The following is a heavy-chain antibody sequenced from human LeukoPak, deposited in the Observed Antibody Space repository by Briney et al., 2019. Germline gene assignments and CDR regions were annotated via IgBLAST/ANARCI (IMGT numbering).Heavy chain of an antibody. CDR2: LSGSGGST. D-gene: IGHD7-27*01. CDR1: GFTFSSYA. J-gene: IGHJ4*02. V-gene: IGHV3-23*01. CDR3: AREDGDPYSPFDY. Sequence: PGGSLRLSCAASGFTFSSYAMSWVRQAPGKGLEWVSALSGSGGSTYYTDSVKGRFTISRDNSRNTLYLQMNSLRAEDTAVYYCAREDGDPYSPFDYWGQGTLVTVSS.